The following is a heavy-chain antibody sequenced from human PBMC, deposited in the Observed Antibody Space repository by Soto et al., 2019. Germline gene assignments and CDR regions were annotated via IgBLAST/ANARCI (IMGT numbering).Heavy chain of an antibody. V-gene: IGHV1-69*12. CDR3: ARGGTLNPFDP. CDR1: GGTFSSYS. CDR2: ITPLYGTK. J-gene: IGHJ5*02. D-gene: IGHD3-16*01. Sequence: QVQLVQSGPEVKEPGSSVKVSCKTSGGTFSSYSLNWVRQAPGQGLEWMGVITPLYGTKNYAQRFRGRVTSAADESTSTVFMELTRATADDTAVYFCARGGTLNPFDPWGQGTLVTVSS.